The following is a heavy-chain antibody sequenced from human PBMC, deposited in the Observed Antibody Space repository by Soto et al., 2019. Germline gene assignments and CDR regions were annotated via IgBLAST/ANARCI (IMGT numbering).Heavy chain of an antibody. D-gene: IGHD2-2*01. J-gene: IGHJ4*02. CDR2: IYASGST. CDR3: ARACSSTSCYDVFDY. CDR1: GGSISSSY. Sequence: QVQLQESGPGLVKPSETLSLTCTVSGGSISSSYWSWIRQPAGKGLEWIGRIYASGSTNYNPSLKSRVTLSVDTSKNQFYLKLRSVTAADTAVYYCARACSSTSCYDVFDYWGQGTLVTVS. V-gene: IGHV4-4*07.